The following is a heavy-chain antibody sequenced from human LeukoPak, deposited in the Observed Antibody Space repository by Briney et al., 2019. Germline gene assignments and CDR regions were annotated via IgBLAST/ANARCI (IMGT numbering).Heavy chain of an antibody. Sequence: SETLSLTCTVSGYSISSGYYWGWIRQPPGKELEWIGSIYHSGSTYYNPSLKSRVTISVDTSKNQFSLKLSSVTAADTAVYYCARRTTYIGWRPSESPSCFDYWGQGTLVTVSS. J-gene: IGHJ4*02. V-gene: IGHV4-38-2*02. CDR3: ARRTTYIGWRPSESPSCFDY. CDR2: IYHSGST. D-gene: IGHD2-21*02. CDR1: GYSISSGYY.